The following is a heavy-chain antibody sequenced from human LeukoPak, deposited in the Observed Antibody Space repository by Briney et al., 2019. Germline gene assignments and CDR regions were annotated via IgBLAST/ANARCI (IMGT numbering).Heavy chain of an antibody. V-gene: IGHV3-30-3*01. CDR2: ISYDGSNK. D-gene: IGHD3-10*01. Sequence: QTRGSLRLSCAASGFTFSSYAMHWVRQAPGKGLEWVTVISYDGSNKYYADSVKGRFTISRDNSENTLCLQMNSLRAEDTAVYYCAGGDNWFDPWGQGTLVTVSS. CDR1: GFTFSSYA. J-gene: IGHJ5*02. CDR3: AGGDNWFDP.